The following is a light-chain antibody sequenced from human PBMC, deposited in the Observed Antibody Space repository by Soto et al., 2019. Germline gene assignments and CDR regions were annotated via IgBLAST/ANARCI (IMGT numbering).Light chain of an antibody. V-gene: IGKV3-20*01. CDR1: QSVSSSY. CDR3: QQYGSSLPLFT. J-gene: IGKJ3*01. Sequence: IVLTQSPGTLSLSPGERATLSCRASQSVSSSYLAWYQQKPGQAPRLLIYGASSRATGIPDRFSGSGSGTDFTLTISRLEPEDFAVYYCQQYGSSLPLFTFGPGTKVDIK. CDR2: GAS.